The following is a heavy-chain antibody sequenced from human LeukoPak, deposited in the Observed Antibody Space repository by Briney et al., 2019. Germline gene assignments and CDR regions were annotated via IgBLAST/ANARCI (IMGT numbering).Heavy chain of an antibody. CDR3: AKEACSSTSCYHDAFDI. CDR2: ISWNSGSI. CDR1: GFTFDDYA. V-gene: IGHV3-9*03. Sequence: GGSLRLSCAASGFTFDDYAMHWVRQAPGKGLEWVSGISWNSGSIGYADSVKGRFTISRDNAKNSLYLQMNSLRAEDMALYCCAKEACSSTSCYHDAFDIWGQGTMVTVSS. D-gene: IGHD2-2*01. J-gene: IGHJ3*02.